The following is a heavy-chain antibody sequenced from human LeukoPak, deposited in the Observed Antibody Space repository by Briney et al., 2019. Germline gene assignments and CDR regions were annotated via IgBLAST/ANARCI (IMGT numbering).Heavy chain of an antibody. V-gene: IGHV3-21*01. CDR3: ARVGVYYYYMDV. Sequence: GGSLRLSCAASGFTFSSYSMNWVRQAPGKGLEWVSSISSSSSYIYYADSVKGRFTISRDNAKNSLYLQMNSLGAEDTAVYYCARVGVYYYYMDVWGKGTTVTVSS. CDR2: ISSSSSYI. CDR1: GFTFSSYS. J-gene: IGHJ6*03.